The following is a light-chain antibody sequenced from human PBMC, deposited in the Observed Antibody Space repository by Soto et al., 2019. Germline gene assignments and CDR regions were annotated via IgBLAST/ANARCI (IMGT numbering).Light chain of an antibody. CDR3: CSYAGSSTFYV. Sequence: QSVRTQPASVSGSPGQSITISCTGTSSDFGSYNLVSWYQQHPGKAPKLMIYEGSKRPSGVSNRFSGSKSGNTASLTISGLQAEDEADYYCCSYAGSSTFYVFGTGTKVTVL. CDR2: EGS. V-gene: IGLV2-23*01. J-gene: IGLJ1*01. CDR1: SSDFGSYNL.